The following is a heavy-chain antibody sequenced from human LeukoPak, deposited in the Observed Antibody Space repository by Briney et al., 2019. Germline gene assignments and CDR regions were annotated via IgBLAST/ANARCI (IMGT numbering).Heavy chain of an antibody. CDR3: ARVRYDGSGYYSISDY. CDR2: ITRSSIYK. Sequence: GGSLRLSCAASGFTFSSYSMNWVRQAPGKGLEWVSSITRSSIYKYYADSVKGRFTISRDNAKDSLYLQMNSLRAEDTAVYYCARVRYDGSGYYSISDYWGQGTLVTVSS. J-gene: IGHJ4*02. V-gene: IGHV3-21*01. CDR1: GFTFSSYS. D-gene: IGHD3-22*01.